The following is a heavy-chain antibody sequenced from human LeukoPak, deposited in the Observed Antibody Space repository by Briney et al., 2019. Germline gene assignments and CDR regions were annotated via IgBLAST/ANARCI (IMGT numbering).Heavy chain of an antibody. Sequence: GESLKISCKGSGYSFTSYWIGWVRQMPGKGLEWMAIIYPGDSDTRYSPSFQGQVTISADKSISTAYLQWSSLKASDTAMYYCARPSGSYYYYYGMDAWGQGTTVTVSS. CDR3: ARPSGSYYYYYGMDA. V-gene: IGHV5-51*01. CDR1: GYSFTSYW. J-gene: IGHJ6*02. CDR2: IYPGDSDT. D-gene: IGHD1-26*01.